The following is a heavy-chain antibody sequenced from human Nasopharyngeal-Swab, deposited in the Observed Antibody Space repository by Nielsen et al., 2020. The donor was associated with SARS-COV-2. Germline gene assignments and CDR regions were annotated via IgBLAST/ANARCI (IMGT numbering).Heavy chain of an antibody. CDR2: ISGSGGST. CDR3: AKDMEEDWLLSPIDY. D-gene: IGHD3/OR15-3a*01. J-gene: IGHJ4*02. CDR1: GFTFSNYA. V-gene: IGHV3-23*01. Sequence: GESLKISCTASGFTFSNYAMSWVRQAPGKGLEWVSAISGSGGSTYYADSVKGRFTISRDNSKNTLYLQMNSLRAEDTAVYYCAKDMEEDWLLSPIDYWGQGTLVTVSS.